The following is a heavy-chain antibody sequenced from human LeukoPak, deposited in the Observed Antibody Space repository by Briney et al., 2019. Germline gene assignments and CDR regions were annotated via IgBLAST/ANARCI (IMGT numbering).Heavy chain of an antibody. V-gene: IGHV3-21*01. CDR3: ASGSSWWGTFDY. CDR2: ISSSSSYI. Sequence: KPGGSLRLSCAASGFTFSSYSMNWVRQAPGKGLEWVSSISSSSSYIYYADSVKGRFTISRDNAKNSLYLQMNSLRAEDTAVYYCASGSSWWGTFDYWGLGTLVTVSS. J-gene: IGHJ4*02. CDR1: GFTFSSYS. D-gene: IGHD2-8*02.